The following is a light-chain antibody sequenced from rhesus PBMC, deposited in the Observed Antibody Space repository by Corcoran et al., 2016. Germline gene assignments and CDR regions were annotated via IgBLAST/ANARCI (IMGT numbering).Light chain of an antibody. J-gene: IGKJ2*01. Sequence: DIQMTQSPSSLSASVGDRVTITCRASENVNNYLNWYQQKPGKAPKLLLYKASTLQSGVPSRFSGSGSGTDYTFTISSLQPEDVATYCCQHGYGTTYSFGQGTKVEIK. V-gene: IGKV1-74*01. CDR2: KAS. CDR1: ENVNNY. CDR3: QHGYGTTYS.